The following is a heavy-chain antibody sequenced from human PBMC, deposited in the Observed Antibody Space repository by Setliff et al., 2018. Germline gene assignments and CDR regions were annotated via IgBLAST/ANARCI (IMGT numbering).Heavy chain of an antibody. D-gene: IGHD3-22*01. CDR1: GGSISSGGYY. CDR3: ARHPHYDSSGYRDY. CDR2: IYTSGST. Sequence: PSETLSLTCTVSGGSISSGGYYWSWIRQPAGKGLEWIGRIYTSGSTNYNPSLKSRVTISVDTSKNQFSLKLSSVTAAGTAVYYCARHPHYDSSGYRDYWGQGTLVTVSS. J-gene: IGHJ4*02. V-gene: IGHV4-61*02.